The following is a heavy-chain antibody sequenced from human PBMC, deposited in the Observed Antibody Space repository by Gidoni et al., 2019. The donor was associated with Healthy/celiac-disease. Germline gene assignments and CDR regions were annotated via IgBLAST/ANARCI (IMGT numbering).Heavy chain of an antibody. V-gene: IGHV4-39*01. J-gene: IGHJ5*02. CDR3: ASPRSGGTPFDP. D-gene: IGHD2-15*01. CDR2: IYYSGST. Sequence: QLQLQESGPGLVKPSETLSLTCTVSGGSISSSSYYWGWIRQPPGKGLEWIGSIYYSGSTYYNPSLKSRVTISVDTSKNQFSLKLSSVTAADTAVYYCASPRSGGTPFDPWGQGTLVTVSS. CDR1: GGSISSSSYY.